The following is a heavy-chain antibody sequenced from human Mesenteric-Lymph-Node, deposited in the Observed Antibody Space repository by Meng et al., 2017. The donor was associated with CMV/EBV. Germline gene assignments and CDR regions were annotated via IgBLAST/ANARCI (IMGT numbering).Heavy chain of an antibody. CDR2: INNLGSAT. V-gene: IGHV3-74*01. D-gene: IGHD1-1*01. CDR1: DFSFSGYW. J-gene: IGHJ4*02. CDR3: ARGNAQAFDY. Sequence: GASLKISCAASDFSFSGYWMHWVRQAPGKGLMWVSRINNLGSATTYADSVKGRFTLSRDNAENMLYLQMSSLRAEDTAVYYCARGNAQAFDYWGQGTLVTVSS.